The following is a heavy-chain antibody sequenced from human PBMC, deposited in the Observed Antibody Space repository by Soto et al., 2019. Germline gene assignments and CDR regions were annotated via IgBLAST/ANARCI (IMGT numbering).Heavy chain of an antibody. Sequence: GGSLRLSCAASGFTFSNAWMSWVRQAPGKGLEWVGRIKSKTDGGTADYAAPVKGRFTISRDDSKNTLYLQMNSLNTEDTAVYYCTTVVPIWLPPRDLDSWGQGTLVTVSS. D-gene: IGHD5-18*01. CDR1: GFTFSNAW. V-gene: IGHV3-15*01. J-gene: IGHJ4*02. CDR3: TTVVPIWLPPRDLDS. CDR2: IKSKTDGGTA.